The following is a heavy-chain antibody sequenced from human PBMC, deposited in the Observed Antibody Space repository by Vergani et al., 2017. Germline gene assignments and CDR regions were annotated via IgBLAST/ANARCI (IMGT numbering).Heavy chain of an antibody. CDR1: GFTFGDYY. CDR3: ARDRGVGKDQAYYYYGMDV. Sequence: EVHLEESGGGLVQPGGSLRLSCAASGFTFGDYYMAWIRLAPGKGLDWVASIKRDGTETFYVDSVKGRFTISRDNAKTTLYLQMNSLRDEDRGVYYCARDRGVGKDQAYYYYGMDVWGQGTTVTVSS. CDR2: IKRDGTET. J-gene: IGHJ6*02. D-gene: IGHD3-10*01. V-gene: IGHV3-7*01.